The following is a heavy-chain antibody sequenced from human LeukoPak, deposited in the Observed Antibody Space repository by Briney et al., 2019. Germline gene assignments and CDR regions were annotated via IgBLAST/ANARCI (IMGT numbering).Heavy chain of an antibody. CDR3: AKVSGSGGTKYQPFDY. Sequence: PGGSLRLSCAASGFTFSSYWMSWVRQAPGKGLEWVANINKDGGEKYYVDSVKGRFTISRDNAKNSLYLQMNSLRADDTAVYYCAKVSGSGGTKYQPFDYWGQGTLVTVSS. D-gene: IGHD2-15*01. CDR1: GFTFSSYW. J-gene: IGHJ4*02. CDR2: INKDGGEK. V-gene: IGHV3-7*03.